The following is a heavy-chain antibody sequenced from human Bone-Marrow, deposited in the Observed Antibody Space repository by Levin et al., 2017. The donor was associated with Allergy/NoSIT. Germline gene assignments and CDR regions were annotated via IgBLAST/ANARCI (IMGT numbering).Heavy chain of an antibody. J-gene: IGHJ4*02. Sequence: ESLKISCTVSGGSISSYYWSWIRQPAGKGLEWIGRIYTSGSTNYNPSLKSRVTMSVDTSKNQFSLKLSSVTAADTAVYYCARGGSGTLDYWGQGTLVTVSS. CDR1: GGSISSYY. CDR2: IYTSGST. CDR3: ARGGSGTLDY. D-gene: IGHD3-10*01. V-gene: IGHV4-4*07.